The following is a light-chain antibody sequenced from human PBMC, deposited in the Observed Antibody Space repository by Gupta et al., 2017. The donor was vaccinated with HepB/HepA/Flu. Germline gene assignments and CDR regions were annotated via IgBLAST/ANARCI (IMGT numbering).Light chain of an antibody. CDR1: QSISDNF. V-gene: IGKV3-20*01. Sequence: EIVLTQSPGTLSLSPGDTATLSCRTSQSISDNFLAWYQRKPGQAPRLLIYASSHRATGIPDRFSGSGSRTEFTLTISRLEPEDFAVYYCQQQVISPGTFGRGTKVDIK. J-gene: IGKJ1*01. CDR2: ASS. CDR3: QQQVISPGT.